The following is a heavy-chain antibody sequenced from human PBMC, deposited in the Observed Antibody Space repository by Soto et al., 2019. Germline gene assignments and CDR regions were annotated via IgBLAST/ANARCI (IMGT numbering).Heavy chain of an antibody. CDR3: ARDFGQQLAFFYY. CDR2: IVPMFGTA. D-gene: IGHD6-13*01. Sequence: SVKVSCKASGGTFNRFAISWVRQAPGQVLEWMGGIVPMFGTARYAQRFQGRVTITADESTSTAYMELSSLRYEDTAVYYCARDFGQQLAFFYYWGQGTPVTVSS. V-gene: IGHV1-69*13. J-gene: IGHJ4*02. CDR1: GGTFNRFA.